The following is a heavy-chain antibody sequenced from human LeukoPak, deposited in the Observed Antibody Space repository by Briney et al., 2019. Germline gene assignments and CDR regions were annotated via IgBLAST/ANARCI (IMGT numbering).Heavy chain of an antibody. D-gene: IGHD3-9*01. V-gene: IGHV3-15*07. J-gene: IGHJ3*01. CDR1: GFTFSSYW. Sequence: GGSLRLSCAASGFTFSSYWMNWARQAPGKGLEWVGRIKSRNAGGTTDYAAPVNGRFFISRDDSRSMVYLQMNSLKTEDTAVYYCARDWYHAFDFWGHGTMVTVSS. CDR2: IKSRNAGGTT. CDR3: ARDWYHAFDF.